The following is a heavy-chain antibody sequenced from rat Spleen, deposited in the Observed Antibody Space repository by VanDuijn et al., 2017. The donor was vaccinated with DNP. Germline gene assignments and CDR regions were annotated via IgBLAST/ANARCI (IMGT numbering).Heavy chain of an antibody. CDR1: GFTFSNSD. Sequence: EVQLVESGGGLVQPGRSMKLSCAASGFTFSNSDMAWVRQAPTKGLEWVASISYDGGNTYYRDSVKGRFTISRDNAKSSLYLHMDSLRSEDTATYYCTTLNSGTYDSWGQGVMVTVSS. V-gene: IGHV5-20*01. CDR3: TTLNSGTYDS. CDR2: ISYDGGNT. J-gene: IGHJ2*01. D-gene: IGHD1-3*01.